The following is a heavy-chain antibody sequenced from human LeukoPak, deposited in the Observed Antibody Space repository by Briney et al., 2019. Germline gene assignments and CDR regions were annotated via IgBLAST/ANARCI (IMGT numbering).Heavy chain of an antibody. CDR3: ARRSSRNYYYYAMDV. CDR2: IYPGDSDT. J-gene: IGHJ6*02. CDR1: GYSFTSYW. Sequence: GESLKISCKGSGYSFTSYWIGWVRQMPGKGLEWMGIIYPGDSDTRYSPSFQGQVTISADKSISTAYLQWSSLKASDTAMYHCARRSSRNYYYYAMDVWGQGTTVTVSS. V-gene: IGHV5-51*01. D-gene: IGHD3-10*01.